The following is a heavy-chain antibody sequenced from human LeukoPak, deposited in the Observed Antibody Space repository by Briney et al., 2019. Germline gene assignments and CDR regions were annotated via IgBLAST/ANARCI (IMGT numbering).Heavy chain of an antibody. V-gene: IGHV4-59*01. CDR2: IYYSGST. J-gene: IGHJ4*02. Sequence: NPSETLSLTCTVSGGSISSYYWSWIRQPPGKGLKWIGYIYYSGSTNYNPSLKSRVTISVDTSKNQFSLKLNSVTAADTAVYYCARGVSSGSYPPRYWGQGTLVTVSP. CDR3: ARGVSSGSYPPRY. CDR1: GGSISSYY. D-gene: IGHD1-26*01.